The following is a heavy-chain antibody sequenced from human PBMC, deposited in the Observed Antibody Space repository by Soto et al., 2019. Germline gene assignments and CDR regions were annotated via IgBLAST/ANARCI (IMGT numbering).Heavy chain of an antibody. CDR3: AKDRVRGTNYGGNSAVYYYYGMDV. Sequence: GGSLRLSCAASGFTFSSYGMHWVRQAPGKGLEWVAVISYDGSNKYYADSVKGRFTISRDNSKNTLYLQMNSLRAEDTAVYYCAKDRVRGTNYGGNSAVYYYYGMDVWGQGTTVTVSS. V-gene: IGHV3-30*18. J-gene: IGHJ6*02. CDR1: GFTFSSYG. D-gene: IGHD4-17*01. CDR2: ISYDGSNK.